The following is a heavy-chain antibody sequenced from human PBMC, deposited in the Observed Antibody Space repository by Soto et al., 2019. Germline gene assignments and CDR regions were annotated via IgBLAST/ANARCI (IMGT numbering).Heavy chain of an antibody. CDR3: AKGKEMATKYNWFDP. Sequence: PGGSLRLSCAASGFTFSSYAMSWVRQAPGKGLEWVSAISGSGGSTYYADSVKGRFTISRDNSKNTLYLQMNSLRAEDTAVYYCAKGKEMATKYNWFDPWGQGTLVTVSS. CDR1: GFTFSSYA. J-gene: IGHJ5*02. V-gene: IGHV3-23*01. D-gene: IGHD5-12*01. CDR2: ISGSGGST.